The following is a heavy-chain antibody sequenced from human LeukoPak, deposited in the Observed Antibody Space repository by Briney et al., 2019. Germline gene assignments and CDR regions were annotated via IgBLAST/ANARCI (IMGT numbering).Heavy chain of an antibody. J-gene: IGHJ4*02. CDR1: GFTFSSYG. CDR2: IRYDGSNK. V-gene: IGHV3-30*02. D-gene: IGHD2-2*01. Sequence: PGGSLRLSCAASGFTFSSYGMHWVRQAPGKGLEWVAFIRYDGSNKYYADSVKGRFTISRDNAKNSLYLQMNSLRAEDTAVYYCARAHGVPAASPVDWGQGTLVTVSS. CDR3: ARAHGVPAASPVD.